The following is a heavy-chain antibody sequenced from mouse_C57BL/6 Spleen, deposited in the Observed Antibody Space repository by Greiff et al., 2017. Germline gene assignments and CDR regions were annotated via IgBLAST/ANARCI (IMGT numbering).Heavy chain of an antibody. CDR3: AREGALGPY. J-gene: IGHJ2*01. D-gene: IGHD4-1*01. V-gene: IGHV1-59*01. CDR2: IDPSDSYT. Sequence: QVQLQQPGAELVRPGTSVKLSCKASGYTFTSYWMHWVKQRPGQGLEWIGVIDPSDSYTNYNQKFKGKATLTVDTSSSTAYMQLSSLTSEDSAVYCCAREGALGPYWGQGTTRTVSS. CDR1: GYTFTSYW.